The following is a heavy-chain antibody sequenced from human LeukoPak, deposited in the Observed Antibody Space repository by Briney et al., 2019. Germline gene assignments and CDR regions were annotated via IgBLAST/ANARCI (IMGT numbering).Heavy chain of an antibody. J-gene: IGHJ6*04. CDR2: IYYSGST. D-gene: IGHD3-10*01. CDR1: GGSISRYY. Sequence: SGTPSLPFPVPGGSISRYYWSLIRAPPGEGLEWIGDIYYSGSTNYNPPPKSRVTISVDPSKNQFPLKLSSVTAADTAVYHCARDWGLTDGSGSYWYYYGMDVWGKGTTVTVPS. CDR3: ARDWGLTDGSGSYWYYYGMDV. V-gene: IGHV4-59*01.